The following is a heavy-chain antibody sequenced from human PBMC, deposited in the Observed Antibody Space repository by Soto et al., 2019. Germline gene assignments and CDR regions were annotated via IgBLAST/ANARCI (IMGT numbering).Heavy chain of an antibody. CDR2: IIPIFGTA. Sequence: QVQLVQSGAEGKKPGSSVKVSCKASGGTFSSYAISWVRQAPGQGLEWMGGIIPIFGTANYAQKFQGRVTITADESTSTAYMELSSLRSEDTAVYYCASSGYSYGLHHSFDYWGQGTLVTVSS. CDR3: ASSGYSYGLHHSFDY. J-gene: IGHJ4*02. V-gene: IGHV1-69*01. D-gene: IGHD5-18*01. CDR1: GGTFSSYA.